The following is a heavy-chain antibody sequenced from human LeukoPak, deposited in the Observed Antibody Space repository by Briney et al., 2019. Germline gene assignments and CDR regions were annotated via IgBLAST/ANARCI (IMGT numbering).Heavy chain of an antibody. V-gene: IGHV3-23*01. CDR3: AKRYCSGSSCTLFDY. Sequence: PGGSLRLSCAASGFTFSSYAMTWVRQARGKGLEWVSLNSASGSSAYYTDSVKGRFTISRDNSENTLYLQMNSLTAEDTAVYYCAKRYCSGSSCTLFDYWGQGTLVTVSP. CDR2: NSASGSSA. J-gene: IGHJ4*02. D-gene: IGHD2-15*01. CDR1: GFTFSSYA.